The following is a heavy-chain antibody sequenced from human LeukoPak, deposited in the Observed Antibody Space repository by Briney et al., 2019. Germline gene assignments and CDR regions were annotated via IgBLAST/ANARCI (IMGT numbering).Heavy chain of an antibody. CDR1: GGSFSGYY. J-gene: IGHJ2*01. CDR2: INHSGSG. Sequence: SETLSLTCAVYGGSFSGYYWSWIRQPPGKGLEWIGEINHSGSGNCNPSLKSRVTISVDTSKNPFSLRLSSVTAADTAVYYCARGHPHYDFWSGYPPGWYFDLWGRGTLVTVSS. D-gene: IGHD3-3*01. V-gene: IGHV4-34*01. CDR3: ARGHPHYDFWSGYPPGWYFDL.